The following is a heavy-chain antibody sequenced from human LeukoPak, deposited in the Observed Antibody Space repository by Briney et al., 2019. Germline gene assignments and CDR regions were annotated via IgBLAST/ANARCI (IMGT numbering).Heavy chain of an antibody. Sequence: PSETLSLTCTVSGGSISSYYWSWIRQPPGKGLEWIGYIYYSGSTNYNPSLKSRVTISVDTSKNQFSLKLSSVTAADTAVYYCARHLVGATAGWFDPWGQGTLVTVYS. V-gene: IGHV4-59*01. CDR1: GGSISSYY. J-gene: IGHJ5*02. CDR2: IYYSGST. CDR3: ARHLVGATAGWFDP. D-gene: IGHD1-26*01.